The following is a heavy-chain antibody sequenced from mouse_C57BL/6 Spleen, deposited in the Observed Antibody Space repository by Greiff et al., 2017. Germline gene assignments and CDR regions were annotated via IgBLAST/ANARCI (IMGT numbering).Heavy chain of an antibody. CDR3: ANWDVRFAY. J-gene: IGHJ3*01. V-gene: IGHV1-53*01. CDR1: GYTFTSYW. CDR2: INPSNGGT. D-gene: IGHD4-1*01. Sequence: VKLMESGTELVKPGASVKLSCKASGYTFTSYWMHWVKQRPGQGLEWIGNINPSNGGTNYNEKFKSKATLTVDKSSSTAYMQLSSLTSEDSAVYYGANWDVRFAYWGQGTLVTVSA.